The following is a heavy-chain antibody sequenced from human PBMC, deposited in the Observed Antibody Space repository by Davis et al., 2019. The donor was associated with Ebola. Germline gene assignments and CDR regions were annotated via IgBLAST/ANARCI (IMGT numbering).Heavy chain of an antibody. CDR1: GFTFSTYS. J-gene: IGHJ5*02. CDR3: ARGSSRFDP. Sequence: GGSLRLSCAASGFTFSTYSMSWVRQAPGKGLEWVSSISSDSDYIYYAESVKGRFAISRDSVTNSVYLQMNSLRDEDTAVYYCARGSSRFDPWGQGTRVTVSS. V-gene: IGHV3-21*06. CDR2: ISSDSDYI.